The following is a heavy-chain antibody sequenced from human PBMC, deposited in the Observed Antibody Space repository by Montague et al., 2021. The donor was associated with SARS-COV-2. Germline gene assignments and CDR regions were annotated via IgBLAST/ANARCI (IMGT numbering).Heavy chain of an antibody. Sequence: SETLSLTCVVSDVSLSSSTWWSWVRQSPGRGLEWVGETYLSGFTQYNPSVKSRVTISLDDSRSQFFLRLTSVTAADTAVYLCARGGLGNRGFDYWGQGALVTVSS. CDR3: ARGGLGNRGFDY. CDR1: DVSLSSSTW. D-gene: IGHD3/OR15-3a*01. CDR2: TYLSGFT. V-gene: IGHV4-4*02. J-gene: IGHJ4*02.